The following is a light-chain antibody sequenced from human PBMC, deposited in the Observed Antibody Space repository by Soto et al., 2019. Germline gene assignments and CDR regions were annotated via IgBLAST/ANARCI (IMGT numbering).Light chain of an antibody. Sequence: EIVMTQSPATLSVSPGERATLSCRAGQGVTTNFAWYQQKSGQSPRLLIYDVSIRAAGVPARFSGTGSETHFTLTISGLQSADSEVYFCQQYNNSPFSFGQGTRVEIK. CDR3: QQYNNSPFS. CDR2: DVS. J-gene: IGKJ5*01. CDR1: QGVTTN. V-gene: IGKV3-15*01.